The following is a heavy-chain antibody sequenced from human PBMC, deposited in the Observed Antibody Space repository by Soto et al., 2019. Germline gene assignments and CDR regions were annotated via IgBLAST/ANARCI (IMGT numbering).Heavy chain of an antibody. J-gene: IGHJ3*01. CDR2: ISGSGGST. CDR3: AKALYYDFWSGYYAGV. D-gene: IGHD3-3*01. Sequence: GGSLRLSCAASGFTFSSYAMSWVRQAPGKGLEWVSAISGSGGSTYYADSVKGRFTISRDNSKNTLYLQMNSLRAEDTAVYYCAKALYYDFWSGYYAGVWGQGTMVTVSS. V-gene: IGHV3-23*01. CDR1: GFTFSSYA.